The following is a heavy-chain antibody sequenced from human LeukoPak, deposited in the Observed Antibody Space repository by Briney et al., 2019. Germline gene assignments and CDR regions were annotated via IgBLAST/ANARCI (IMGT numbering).Heavy chain of an antibody. V-gene: IGHV3-74*01. CDR2: TNNDGSTT. D-gene: IGHD1-14*01. CDR3: ARDQDGPGPSVDY. J-gene: IGHJ4*02. CDR1: GFTFSSYW. Sequence: GGSLRLSCAASGFTFSSYWMSWVRQAPGKGLVWVSRTNNDGSTTSYADSVKGRFTISRDNAKNTLYLQMNSLRAEDTAVYYCARDQDGPGPSVDYWGQGTLVTVSS.